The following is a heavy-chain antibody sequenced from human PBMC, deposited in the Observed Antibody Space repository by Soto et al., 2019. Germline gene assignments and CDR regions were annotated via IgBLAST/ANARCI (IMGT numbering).Heavy chain of an antibody. V-gene: IGHV6-1*01. CDR2: TYYRSKWYN. CDR3: ARDLVYCTNGVCNYYYYGMDV. D-gene: IGHD2-8*01. Sequence: SPPLSLTCDISGDSVSSNSASWNWIRQSPSRGLEWLGRTYYRSKWYNDYAVSVKSRITTNPDTSKNQFSLQLNSVTPEDTAVYYCARDLVYCTNGVCNYYYYGMDVWGQGTTVSVSS. CDR1: GDSVSSNSAS. J-gene: IGHJ6*02.